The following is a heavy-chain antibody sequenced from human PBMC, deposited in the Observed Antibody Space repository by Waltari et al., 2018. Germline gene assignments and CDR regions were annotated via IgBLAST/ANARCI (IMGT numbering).Heavy chain of an antibody. J-gene: IGHJ3*02. CDR1: GFTVSTYD. V-gene: IGHV3-23*01. CDR2: ITHNIRNT. Sequence: EVQLLESGGDLVQPGGSLRLSCAATGFTVSTYDMSWVRLAPGKGLEWVSSITHNIRNTDTADAVKVRFTISRDNAKNTLFLQMNSLRAEDTAVYSCAISHYAYGEGDAFDIWGQGTMVTVSS. CDR3: AISHYAYGEGDAFDI. D-gene: IGHD4-17*01.